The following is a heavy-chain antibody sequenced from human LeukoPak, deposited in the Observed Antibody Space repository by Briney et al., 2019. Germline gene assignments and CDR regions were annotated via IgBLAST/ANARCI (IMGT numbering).Heavy chain of an antibody. CDR3: ARVYYYGSGSYSAGAEYFST. V-gene: IGHV1-2*06. Sequence: ASVKVSCKASGYTFTGYYMHWVRQAPGQGLEWMGRTIPNSGGTNYAQKFQGRVTMTRDTSISAAYMELSRLRSDDPAVYYCARVYYYGSGSYSAGAEYFSTGARAPWSPSPQ. CDR1: GYTFTGYY. J-gene: IGHJ1*01. D-gene: IGHD3-10*01. CDR2: TIPNSGGT.